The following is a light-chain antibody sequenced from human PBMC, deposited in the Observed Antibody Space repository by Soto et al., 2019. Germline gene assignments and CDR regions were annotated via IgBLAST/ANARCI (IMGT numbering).Light chain of an antibody. CDR2: KAS. V-gene: IGKV1-5*03. CDR1: QSVSDW. J-gene: IGKJ2*03. CDR3: QRYYTYSVS. Sequence: DIQMTQSPSTLSASVGDRVTITCRASQSVSDWLAWYQQKPGKAPKLLVYKASSLESGVPSRFSGSGSGTEFPLTISSLPPDDFATYYCQRYYTYSVSFCPGTKLE.